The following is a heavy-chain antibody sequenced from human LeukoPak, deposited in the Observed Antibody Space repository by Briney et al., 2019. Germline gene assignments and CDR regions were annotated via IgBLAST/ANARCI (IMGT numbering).Heavy chain of an antibody. D-gene: IGHD5-18*01. CDR1: GGSISSYY. CDR2: IYYSGST. Sequence: SETLSLTCTVSGGSISSYYWSWIRQPPGKGLEWIGYIYYSGSTNYNPSLKSRVTISVDTSKNQFSLKLSSVTAADTAVYYCARHTRRGYSYGYVLGTFDYWGQGTLVTVSS. CDR3: ARHTRRGYSYGYVLGTFDY. J-gene: IGHJ4*02. V-gene: IGHV4-59*08.